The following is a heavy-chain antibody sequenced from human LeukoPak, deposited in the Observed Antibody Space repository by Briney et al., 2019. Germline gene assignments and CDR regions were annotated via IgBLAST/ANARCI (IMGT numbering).Heavy chain of an antibody. J-gene: IGHJ4*02. Sequence: GSLRLSCAASGFTFGSYGMHWVRQAPGKGLEWVAFIRYDGSNKYYADSVKGRFTISRDNSKNTLYLQMNSLRAEDTAVYYCAKDRTTAMVTPVDYWGQGTLVTVSS. V-gene: IGHV3-30*02. D-gene: IGHD5-18*01. CDR3: AKDRTTAMVTPVDY. CDR2: IRYDGSNK. CDR1: GFTFGSYG.